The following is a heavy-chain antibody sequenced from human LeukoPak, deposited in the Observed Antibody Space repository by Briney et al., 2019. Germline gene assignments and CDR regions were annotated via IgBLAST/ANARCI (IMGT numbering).Heavy chain of an antibody. CDR2: ISAYNGNT. J-gene: IGHJ4*02. V-gene: IGHV1-18*01. Sequence: GASVKVSCKASGYTFTSYGISWVRQAPGQGLEWMGWISAYNGNTNYAQKLQSRVTMTTDTSTSTAYMELRSLRSDDTAVFYCASDLDLLRYFDLPREYWGQGTLVTVSS. CDR1: GYTFTSYG. CDR3: ASDLDLLRYFDLPREY. D-gene: IGHD3-9*01.